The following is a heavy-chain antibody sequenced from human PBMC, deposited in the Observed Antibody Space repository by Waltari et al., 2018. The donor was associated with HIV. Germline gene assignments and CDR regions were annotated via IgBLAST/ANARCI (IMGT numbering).Heavy chain of an antibody. Sequence: EVYLVESGGGLVEPGESLRLSCASSGFPFTNAWRNGVRRGPGKGQEWVGLIKSKSDDGTIHYATPGKGRFTISIDDSQSMFYLQMTSLTAEDTAVYYCLTHYYDRGFWGQGTLVTVSS. J-gene: IGHJ4*02. CDR3: LTHYYDRGF. CDR1: GFPFTNAW. CDR2: IKSKSDDGTI. V-gene: IGHV3-15*06. D-gene: IGHD3-22*01.